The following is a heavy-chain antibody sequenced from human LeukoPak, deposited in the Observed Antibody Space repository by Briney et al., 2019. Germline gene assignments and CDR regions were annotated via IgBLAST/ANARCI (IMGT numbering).Heavy chain of an antibody. Sequence: GGSLRLSCAASGFTFSSYSMNWVRQAPGKGLEWVSSISSSSSYIYYADSVRGRFTISRDNAKNSLYLQMNSLRAEDTAVYYCARDQQLVGGYYYYYMDVWGKGTTVTVSS. V-gene: IGHV3-21*01. CDR2: ISSSSSYI. CDR1: GFTFSSYS. J-gene: IGHJ6*03. CDR3: ARDQQLVGGYYYYYMDV. D-gene: IGHD6-13*01.